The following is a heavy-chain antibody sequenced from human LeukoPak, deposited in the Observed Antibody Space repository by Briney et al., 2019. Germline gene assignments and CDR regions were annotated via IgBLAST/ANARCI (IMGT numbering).Heavy chain of an antibody. CDR1: GFTFSSYW. D-gene: IGHD6-6*01. J-gene: IGHJ4*02. CDR3: AREGIAAREGSPTFDY. Sequence: GGSLRLSCAASGFTFSSYWMSWVRQAPGKGLEWVANIKQDGSEKYYVDSVKGRFTISRDNAKNSLYLQMNSLRAEDTAVYYCAREGIAAREGSPTFDYWGQETLVTVSS. CDR2: IKQDGSEK. V-gene: IGHV3-7*01.